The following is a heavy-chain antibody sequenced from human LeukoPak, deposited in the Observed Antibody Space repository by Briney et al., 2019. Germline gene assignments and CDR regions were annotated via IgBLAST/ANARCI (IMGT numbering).Heavy chain of an antibody. Sequence: GASVKVSCKASGYTFTSYAMHWVRQAPGQRLEWMEWINAGNGNTKYSQKFQSRVTITRDTSASTAYMELSSLRSEDTAVYYCARDDGSGSPTAIWGQGTLVTVSS. CDR2: INAGNGNT. V-gene: IGHV1-3*01. CDR1: GYTFTSYA. J-gene: IGHJ4*02. CDR3: ARDDGSGSPTAI. D-gene: IGHD3-10*01.